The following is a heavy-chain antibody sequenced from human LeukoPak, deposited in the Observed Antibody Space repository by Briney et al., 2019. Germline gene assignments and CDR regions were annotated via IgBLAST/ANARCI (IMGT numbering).Heavy chain of an antibody. CDR2: INHSGST. V-gene: IGHV4-34*01. CDR3: ARGEGAYGGNSVTSFDY. D-gene: IGHD4-23*01. CDR1: GGSFSGYY. Sequence: SETLSLTCAVYGGSFSGYYWSWIRQPPGKGLEGIGEINHSGSTNYNPSLKSRVTISVDTSKNQFSLKLSSVTAADTAVYYCARGEGAYGGNSVTSFDYWGQGTLVTVSS. J-gene: IGHJ4*02.